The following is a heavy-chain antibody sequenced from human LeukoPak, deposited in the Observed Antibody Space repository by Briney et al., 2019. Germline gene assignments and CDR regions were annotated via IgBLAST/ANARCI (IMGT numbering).Heavy chain of an antibody. CDR2: IYYSGST. CDR3: ARLDCSSTSCYVSY. D-gene: IGHD2-2*01. J-gene: IGHJ4*02. V-gene: IGHV4-39*01. Sequence: SETLSLTCTVSLGSISSSSYYWVCIRQPPGKGLEWIESIYYSGSTYYNPSLKSRVTISVNTPKNQFSPKLNSVNAADTAVFYRARLDCSSTSCYVSYWGQGTLVTVSS. CDR1: LGSISSSSYY.